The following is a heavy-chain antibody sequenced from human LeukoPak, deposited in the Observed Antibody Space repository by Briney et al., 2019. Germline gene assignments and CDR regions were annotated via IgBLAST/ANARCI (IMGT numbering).Heavy chain of an antibody. D-gene: IGHD6-19*01. Sequence: GGSLRLSCAASGFTFSSNYMSWVRQAPGKGLEWVSVIYSGGSTYYSDSVTGRFTISRDDSKNTLYLQMNSLGAEDTAVYYCARSYSSGCFDYWGQGTLVTVSS. CDR2: IYSGGST. CDR3: ARSYSSGCFDY. CDR1: GFTFSSNY. V-gene: IGHV3-66*02. J-gene: IGHJ4*02.